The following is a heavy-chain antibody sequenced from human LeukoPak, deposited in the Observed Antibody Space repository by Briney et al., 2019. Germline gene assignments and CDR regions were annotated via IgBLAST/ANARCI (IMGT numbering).Heavy chain of an antibody. J-gene: IGHJ3*02. CDR3: ARDKASGNLFVYIDAFDI. CDR1: GGSISSYY. V-gene: IGHV4-59*12. Sequence: PSETLSLTYTVSGGSISSYYWSWIPQPPGKGREWSGYIYYSGSTNYNPPLKSRDNIPVDTTKNQFSLKLSCVTAADTAVYYCARDKASGNLFVYIDAFDIWGQGTMVTVSS. D-gene: IGHD3-10*01. CDR2: IYYSGST.